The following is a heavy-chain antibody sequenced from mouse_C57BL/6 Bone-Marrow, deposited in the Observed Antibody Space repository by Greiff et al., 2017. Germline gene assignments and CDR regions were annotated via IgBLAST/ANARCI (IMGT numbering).Heavy chain of an antibody. CDR2: LYPGDGDT. J-gene: IGHJ4*01. CDR1: GYAFSSSW. Sequence: VQLQQSGPELVKPGASVKISCKASGYAFSSSWMNWVKQRPGKGLEWIGRLYPGDGDTNYNGKFKGKATLTADKSSSTAYMQLSSLTSEDSAVYFCAREGIYYAMDYWGQGTSVTVSS. CDR3: AREGIYYAMDY. V-gene: IGHV1-82*01.